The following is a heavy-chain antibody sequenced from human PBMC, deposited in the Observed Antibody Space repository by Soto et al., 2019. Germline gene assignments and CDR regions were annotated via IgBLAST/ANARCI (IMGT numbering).Heavy chain of an antibody. CDR3: ARAGAVFGLGDV. D-gene: IGHD3-10*02. CDR2: INHSGST. Sequence: LSLTCAVYGGSFSGYYWSGIRQPPGKGLEWIGEINHSGSTNYNPSLKSRVTISVDTSKNQFSLKLSSVTAADTAVYYCARAGAVFGLGDVWGQGTTVTVSS. V-gene: IGHV4-34*01. J-gene: IGHJ6*02. CDR1: GGSFSGYY.